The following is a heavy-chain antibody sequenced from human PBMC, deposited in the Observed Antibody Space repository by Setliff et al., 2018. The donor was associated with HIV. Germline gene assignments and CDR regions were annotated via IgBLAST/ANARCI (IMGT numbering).Heavy chain of an antibody. V-gene: IGHV4-61*02. J-gene: IGHJ3*02. CDR2: VHISGSV. CDR1: GGSVSRSDYY. Sequence: SATLSLTCTVSGGSVSRSDYYWSWIRQPAGGGLEWIGRVHISGSVNYNPSLRSRVSISIDTSKNQCSLKLTSVTAADTAVYYCVRLITRGAARPLGGDAFDIWGQGTMVTVSS. D-gene: IGHD6-6*01. CDR3: VRLITRGAARPLGGDAFDI.